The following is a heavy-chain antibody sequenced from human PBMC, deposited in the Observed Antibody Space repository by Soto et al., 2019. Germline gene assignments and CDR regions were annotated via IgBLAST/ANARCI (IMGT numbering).Heavy chain of an antibody. V-gene: IGHV3-23*01. CDR2: ISGSGGST. J-gene: IGHJ5*02. CDR3: AKSPPESPETRLPGWFDP. Sequence: PGGSLRLSCAASGFTFSSYAMSWVRQAPGKGLEWVSAISGSGGSTYYADSVKGRFTISRDNSKNTLYLQMNSLRAEDTAVYYCAKSPPESPETRLPGWFDPWGQGTLVTVSS. D-gene: IGHD4-17*01. CDR1: GFTFSSYA.